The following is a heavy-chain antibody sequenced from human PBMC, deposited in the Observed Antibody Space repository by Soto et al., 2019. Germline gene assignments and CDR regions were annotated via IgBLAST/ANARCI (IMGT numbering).Heavy chain of an antibody. Sequence: ASVKVSCKASGYTFTSYYMHWVRQAPGQGLEWMGIINPSGGSTSYAQKFQGRVTMTRDTSTSTVYMELSSLRSEDTAVYYCARNHLESRSGGWFDPWGQGTLVTVSS. J-gene: IGHJ5*02. CDR2: INPSGGST. CDR3: ARNHLESRSGGWFDP. D-gene: IGHD6-13*01. CDR1: GYTFTSYY. V-gene: IGHV1-46*01.